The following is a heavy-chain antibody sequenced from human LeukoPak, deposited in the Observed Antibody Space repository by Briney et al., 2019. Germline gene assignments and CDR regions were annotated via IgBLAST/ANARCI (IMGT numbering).Heavy chain of an antibody. D-gene: IGHD6-25*01. Sequence: GGSLRLSCAASGFTLSSYEMNWVRQAPGKGLEWLSYISSSGTTKYYADSVKGRFIISRDNAKNSLYLQMNSLRAEDTAIYYCVREGAAELGYWGQGTLVTVSS. CDR1: GFTLSSYE. J-gene: IGHJ4*02. CDR2: ISSSGTTK. V-gene: IGHV3-48*03. CDR3: VREGAAELGY.